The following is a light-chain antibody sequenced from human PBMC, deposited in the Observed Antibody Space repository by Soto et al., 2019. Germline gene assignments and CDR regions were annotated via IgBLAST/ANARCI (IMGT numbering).Light chain of an antibody. J-gene: IGLJ1*01. CDR3: SSYTSSSTLYV. V-gene: IGLV2-14*01. CDR2: DVS. CDR1: SSDVGGYNY. Sequence: QSALAQPASVSESPGQSITISCTGTSSDVGGYNYVSWYQQYPGKAPKLMIYDVSNRPSGISNRFSGSKSGNTASLTISGLQAQDEADYYCSSYTSSSTLYVFGTGTKVTVL.